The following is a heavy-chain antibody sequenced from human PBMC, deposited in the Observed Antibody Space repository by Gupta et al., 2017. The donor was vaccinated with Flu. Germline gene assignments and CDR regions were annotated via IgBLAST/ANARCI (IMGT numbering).Heavy chain of an antibody. CDR2: INHSGST. J-gene: IGHJ6*02. D-gene: IGHD3-22*01. CDR3: ARGFSAVAYSSGYIFARNYYYGMDV. Sequence: PPGKGLEWIGEINHSGSTNYNPSLKSRVTISVDTSKNQFSLKLSSVTAADTAVYYCARGFSAVAYSSGYIFARNYYYGMDVWGQGTTVTVSS. V-gene: IGHV4-34*01.